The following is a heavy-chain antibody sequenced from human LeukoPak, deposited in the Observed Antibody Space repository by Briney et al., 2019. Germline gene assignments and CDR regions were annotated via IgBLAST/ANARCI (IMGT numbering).Heavy chain of an antibody. J-gene: IGHJ4*02. CDR3: ARGRRSPGAHDY. CDR2: INHSGST. Sequence: PSETLSLTCTVSGGSISSSSYYWSWIRQPPGKGLEWIGEINHSGSTNYNPSLKSRVTISVDTSKNQFSLKLSSVTAADTAVYYCARGRRSPGAHDYWGQGTLVTVSS. CDR1: GGSISSSSYY. D-gene: IGHD2-15*01. V-gene: IGHV4-39*07.